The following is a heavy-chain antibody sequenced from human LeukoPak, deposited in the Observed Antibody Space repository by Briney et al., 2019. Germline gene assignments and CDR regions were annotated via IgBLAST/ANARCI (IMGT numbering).Heavy chain of an antibody. CDR2: IKQDGSEK. Sequence: GGSLRLSCAASGFTFSSYAMSWVRQAPGKGLEWVANIKQDGSEKYYVDSVKGRFTISRDNAKNSLYLQMNSLRAEDTAVYYCARSHAYYDFWSGYPMYYFDYWGQGTLVTVSS. CDR3: ARSHAYYDFWSGYPMYYFDY. V-gene: IGHV3-7*01. J-gene: IGHJ4*02. CDR1: GFTFSSYA. D-gene: IGHD3-3*01.